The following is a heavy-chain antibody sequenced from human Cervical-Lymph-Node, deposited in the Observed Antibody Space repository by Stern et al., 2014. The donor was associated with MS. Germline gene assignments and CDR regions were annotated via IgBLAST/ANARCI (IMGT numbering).Heavy chain of an antibody. CDR2: ISGSGGSI. CDR3: AKQYFDSSGYSYYYGMDV. V-gene: IGHV3-23*04. Sequence: EVQLVESGGDLVQPGGSLRLSCAASGFTFNKYAMNWVRQAPGKGLEWVSTISGSGGSIYYAYSVKGRFTISRDNSENTLYLQMHSLRAEDTAIYYCAKQYFDSSGYSYYYGMDVWGQGTTVTVSS. J-gene: IGHJ6*02. CDR1: GFTFNKYA. D-gene: IGHD3-22*01.